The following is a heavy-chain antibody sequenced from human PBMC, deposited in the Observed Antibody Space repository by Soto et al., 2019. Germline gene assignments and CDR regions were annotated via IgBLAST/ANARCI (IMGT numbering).Heavy chain of an antibody. J-gene: IGHJ6*02. V-gene: IGHV3-30-3*01. CDR1: GFTFSSYA. Sequence: QVQLVESGGGVVQPGRSLRLSCAASGFTFSSYAMHWVRQAPGQGLEWVALISYDGSNKYYADSVKGRFTISRDNSKNTLYLQMNSLRPEDTAVYHCARDQGGTTLYCRGVDVWGQGSTVTVTS. D-gene: IGHD1-7*01. CDR2: ISYDGSNK. CDR3: ARDQGGTTLYCRGVDV.